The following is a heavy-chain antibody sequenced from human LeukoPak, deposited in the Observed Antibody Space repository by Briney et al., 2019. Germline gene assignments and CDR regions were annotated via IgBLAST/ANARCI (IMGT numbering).Heavy chain of an antibody. Sequence: GGSLRLSCAASGFTFSSCWMTWVRQAPGKGLEWVANIKEDGSKKNYVDSVKGRFTIFRDNAKNSLYLQMNSLRAEDTAVYYCATPLDYYDSSGYHQGGDWGQGTLVTVSS. D-gene: IGHD3-22*01. CDR2: IKEDGSKK. CDR3: ATPLDYYDSSGYHQGGD. J-gene: IGHJ4*02. CDR1: GFTFSSCW. V-gene: IGHV3-7*03.